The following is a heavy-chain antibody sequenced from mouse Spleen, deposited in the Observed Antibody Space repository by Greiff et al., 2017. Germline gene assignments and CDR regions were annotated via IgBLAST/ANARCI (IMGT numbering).Heavy chain of an antibody. V-gene: IGHV3-8*02. D-gene: IGHD1-1*01. Sequence: VQLKQSGPSLVKPSQTLSLTCSVTGDSITSGYWNWIRKFPGNKLEYMGYISYSGSTYYNPSLKSRISITRDTSKNQYYLQLNSVTTEDTATYYCARHGSSTSSLDYWGQGTTLTVSS. CDR2: ISYSGST. CDR1: GDSITSGY. CDR3: ARHGSSTSSLDY. J-gene: IGHJ2*01.